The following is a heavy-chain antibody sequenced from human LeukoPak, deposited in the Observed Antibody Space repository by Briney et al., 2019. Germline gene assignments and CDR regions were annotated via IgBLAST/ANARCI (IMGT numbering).Heavy chain of an antibody. Sequence: SETLSLTCTVSGGSISNYYWSWIRQPPGKGLEWIGYIYYSGSTYYKSSLKSRVVISVDTSKNQFSLKLSSVTAADTAVYYCARHHLKWELLARPYYFDYWGQGTLVTVSS. CDR1: GGSISNYY. J-gene: IGHJ4*02. D-gene: IGHD1-26*01. CDR3: ARHHLKWELLARPYYFDY. V-gene: IGHV4-59*08. CDR2: IYYSGST.